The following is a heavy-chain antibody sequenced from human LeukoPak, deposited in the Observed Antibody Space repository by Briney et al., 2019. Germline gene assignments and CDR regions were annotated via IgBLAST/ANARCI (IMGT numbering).Heavy chain of an antibody. CDR1: GGSISSYY. J-gene: IGHJ4*02. Sequence: SETLSLTCTVSGGSISSYYWSWIRQPPGKGLEWIGYIYYSGSTNYNPSLKSRVTISVDTSKNQFSLKLSSVTAADTAEYYCARDRGGYCGGDCYSVFDYWGQGTLVTVSS. V-gene: IGHV4-59*01. CDR2: IYYSGST. CDR3: ARDRGGYCGGDCYSVFDY. D-gene: IGHD2-21*02.